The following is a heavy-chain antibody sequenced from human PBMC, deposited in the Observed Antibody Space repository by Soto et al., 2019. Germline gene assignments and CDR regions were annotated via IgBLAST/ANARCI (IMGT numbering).Heavy chain of an antibody. CDR1: GFTFGT. V-gene: IGHV3-21*01. J-gene: IGHJ4*02. Sequence: LRLSCTASGFTFGTMNWVRQAPGKGLEWVSSISSSGSSIYYADPVKGRFTLSRDKAGNLLFLQMDSLRAEDTAVYYCAIGVVGATYNYWGQGTLVTVSS. CDR2: ISSSGSSI. D-gene: IGHD1-26*01. CDR3: AIGVVGATYNY.